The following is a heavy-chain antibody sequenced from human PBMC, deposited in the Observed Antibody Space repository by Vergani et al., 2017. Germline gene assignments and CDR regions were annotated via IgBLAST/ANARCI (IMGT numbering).Heavy chain of an antibody. J-gene: IGHJ4*02. D-gene: IGHD6-13*01. CDR3: AREAGYSSSWRRYGFDY. V-gene: IGHV3-11*06. CDR2: ISSSSIYT. Sequence: QVQLVESGGGLVKPGGSLRLSCAASGFTFSDYYMSWIRQAPGKGLEWVSYISSSSIYTNYADSVKGRFTISRDNAKNSLYLQMNSLRAEDTAVYYCAREAGYSSSWRRYGFDYWGQGTLVTVSS. CDR1: GFTFSDYY.